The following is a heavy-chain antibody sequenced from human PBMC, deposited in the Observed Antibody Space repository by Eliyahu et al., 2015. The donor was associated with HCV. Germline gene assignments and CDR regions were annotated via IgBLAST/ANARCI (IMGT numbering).Heavy chain of an antibody. Sequence: EVQLVQSGGGLVQPGGSLRLSCSESGGPFGNYAMHWVRQAPGKGLEYVSAISGNGFNTYYADSVKGRFTISRDNSKNTLFLQMSSLRPEDTAVYYCANLGYCSSSSCLTDEFFQYWGQGTLVTVSS. CDR2: ISGNGFNT. J-gene: IGHJ1*01. CDR3: ANLGYCSSSSCLTDEFFQY. V-gene: IGHV3-64D*06. CDR1: GGPFGNYA. D-gene: IGHD2-2*01.